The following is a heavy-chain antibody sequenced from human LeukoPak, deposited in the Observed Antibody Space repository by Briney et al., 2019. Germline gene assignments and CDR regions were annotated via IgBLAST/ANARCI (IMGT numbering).Heavy chain of an antibody. CDR2: ISSTSTTI. CDR3: ARDSSSWYY. Sequence: GRSLRLSSAASGFTFRCHEMNWVRQGQGKGLEVVALISSTSTTIYYADSVKGRFTISRDNAKNSLYLQMNSLTDEDTAVYYCARDSSSWYYWGQGTLVTVSS. D-gene: IGHD6-13*01. CDR1: GFTFRCHE. J-gene: IGHJ4*02. V-gene: IGHV3-48*03.